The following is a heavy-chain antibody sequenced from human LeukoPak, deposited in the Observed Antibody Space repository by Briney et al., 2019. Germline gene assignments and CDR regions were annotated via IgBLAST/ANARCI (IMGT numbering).Heavy chain of an antibody. V-gene: IGHV3-48*02. CDR3: ARGTGDPQRFDL. CDR2: ISSRSSAT. J-gene: IGHJ5*02. Sequence: GRSLRLSCAASGFTFSTYSMNWVRQAPGKGLEWVAYISSRSSATYYADSVKGRFTISRDNAKNSLYLQMNSLRDEDTAVYYCARGTGDPQRFDLWGQGTLVTVSS. CDR1: GFTFSTYS. D-gene: IGHD4-17*01.